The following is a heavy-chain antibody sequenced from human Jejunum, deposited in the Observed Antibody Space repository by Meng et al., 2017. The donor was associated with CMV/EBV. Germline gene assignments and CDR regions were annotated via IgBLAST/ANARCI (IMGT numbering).Heavy chain of an antibody. J-gene: IGHJ4*02. V-gene: IGHV1-2*02. CDR3: ARDSIGDSYFDY. Sequence: KGSGYSFTGYSLHWVRQAPGQGLEWLGWINPNSGATSYAQNFQDRVTMTRDTSISTAYMELNRLRSDDTAVYYCARDSIGDSYFDYWGQGKVVTVSS. CDR2: INPNSGAT. CDR1: GYSFTGYS. D-gene: IGHD2-21*02.